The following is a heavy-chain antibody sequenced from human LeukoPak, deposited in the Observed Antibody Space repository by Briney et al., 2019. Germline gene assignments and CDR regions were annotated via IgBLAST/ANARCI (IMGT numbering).Heavy chain of an antibody. J-gene: IGHJ4*02. D-gene: IGHD4-17*01. V-gene: IGHV3-21*01. CDR1: GFTFSSYS. CDR3: ARWGGYGDYASSY. Sequence: GGSLRLSCAASGFTFSSYSMNWVRQAPGKGLEWVSSISSSSSYIYYADSVKGRFTISRDNAKNPLYLQMNSLRAEDTAVYYCARWGGYGDYASSYWGQGTLVTVSS. CDR2: ISSSSSYI.